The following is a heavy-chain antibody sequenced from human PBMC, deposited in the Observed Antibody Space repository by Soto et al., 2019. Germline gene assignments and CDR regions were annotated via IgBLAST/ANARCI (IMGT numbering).Heavy chain of an antibody. J-gene: IGHJ4*02. V-gene: IGHV4-39*07. Sequence: SETLSLTCTVSGGSISSSSYYWGWIRQPPGKGLEWIGSIYYSGSTYYNPSLKSRVTISVDTSKNQFSLKLSSVTAADTAVYYCARTGSFDYWGQGTLVTVSS. CDR3: ARTGSFDY. CDR2: IYYSGST. CDR1: GGSISSSSYY.